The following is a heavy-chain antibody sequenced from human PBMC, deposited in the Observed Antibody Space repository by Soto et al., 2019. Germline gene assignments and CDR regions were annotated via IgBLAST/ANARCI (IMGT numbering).Heavy chain of an antibody. D-gene: IGHD3-10*01. J-gene: IGHJ5*02. CDR1: GGSVSSGTYY. V-gene: IGHV4-61*01. Sequence: QVQLQESGPGLVKPSETLSLICTVSGGSVSSGTYYWSWIRQPPGKELEYIGYIYSSGGTAYNPSLKSRVTILLDTSKNQFSLKLSSVTAADTAVYYCARGGGTVRPWGWFDPWGQGTLVTVSS. CDR3: ARGGGTVRPWGWFDP. CDR2: IYSSGGT.